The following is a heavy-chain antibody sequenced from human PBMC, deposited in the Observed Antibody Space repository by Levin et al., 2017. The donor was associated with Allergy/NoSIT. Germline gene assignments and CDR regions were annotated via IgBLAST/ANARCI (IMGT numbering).Heavy chain of an antibody. CDR3: TTDIRTAMVPYAFDI. V-gene: IGHV3-15*01. J-gene: IGHJ3*02. CDR2: IKSKTDGGTT. Sequence: GGSLRLSCAASGFTFSNAWMSWVRQAPGKGLEWVGRIKSKTDGGTTDYAAPVKGRFTISRDDSKNTLYLQMNSLKTEDTAVYYCTTDIRTAMVPYAFDIWGQGTMVTVSS. CDR1: GFTFSNAW. D-gene: IGHD5-18*01.